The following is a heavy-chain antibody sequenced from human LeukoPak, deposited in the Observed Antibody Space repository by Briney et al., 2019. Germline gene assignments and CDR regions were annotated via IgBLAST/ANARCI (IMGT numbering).Heavy chain of an antibody. D-gene: IGHD3-22*01. CDR1: GFTVSSNY. CDR2: IYSGGST. J-gene: IGHJ3*02. CDR3: ARNQWFDSSGYWHDAFDI. V-gene: IGHV3-53*01. Sequence: GGSLRLSCAASGFTVSSNYMSWVRQAPGKGLEWVAVIYSGGSTYYADSVKGRFTISRDNSKNTLYLQMNSLRAEDTAVYYCARNQWFDSSGYWHDAFDIWGQGTMVTVSS.